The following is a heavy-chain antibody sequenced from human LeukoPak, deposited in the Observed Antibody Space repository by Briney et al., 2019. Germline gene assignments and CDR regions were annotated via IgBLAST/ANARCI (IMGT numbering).Heavy chain of an antibody. CDR2: IYYSGST. Sequence: SETLSLTCTVSGGSISSYYWSWIRQPPGKGLEWIGYIYYSGSTNYNPSLKSRVTISVDTSKNQFSLNLSSVTAADTAVYYCARQEIGLRSFDPWGQGTLVTVSS. CDR1: GGSISSYY. J-gene: IGHJ5*02. D-gene: IGHD3/OR15-3a*01. V-gene: IGHV4-59*08. CDR3: ARQEIGLRSFDP.